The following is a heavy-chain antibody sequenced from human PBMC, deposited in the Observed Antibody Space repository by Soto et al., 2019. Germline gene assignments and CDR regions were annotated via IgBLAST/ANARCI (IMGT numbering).Heavy chain of an antibody. J-gene: IGHJ6*03. CDR1: GFTFNNYA. V-gene: IGHV3-23*01. D-gene: IGHD2-2*01. Sequence: EVQLLESGGSLVRPGGSLRLSCAASGFTFNNYAMSWVRQAPGKGLEWVSAISGSGGTTYYADSVKGRFTISRDNSNSTLYLQMNSLRAEDTAVYYCAKDSRRDHYYYMDVWGKGTTVTVSS. CDR3: AKDSRRDHYYYMDV. CDR2: ISGSGGTT.